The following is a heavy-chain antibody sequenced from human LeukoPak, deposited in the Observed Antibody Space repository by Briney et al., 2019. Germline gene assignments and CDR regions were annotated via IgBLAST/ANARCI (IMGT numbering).Heavy chain of an antibody. CDR2: ISYDGSNK. CDR3: AKDRGRVTYAFDI. CDR1: GFTFSSYA. V-gene: IGHV3-30-3*01. D-gene: IGHD3-10*01. Sequence: QVQLVESGGGVVQPGRSLRLSCAASGFTFSSYAMHWVRQAPGKGLEWVAVISYDGSNKYYADSVKGRFTISRDNSKNTLYLQMNSLRAEDTAVYYCAKDRGRVTYAFDIWGQGTMVTVSS. J-gene: IGHJ3*02.